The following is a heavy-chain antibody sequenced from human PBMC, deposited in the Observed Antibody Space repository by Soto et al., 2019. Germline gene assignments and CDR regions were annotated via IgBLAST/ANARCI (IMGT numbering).Heavy chain of an antibody. CDR2: ISAYDGST. CDR1: GYTFTSYG. V-gene: IGHV1-18*01. Sequence: QVQLVQSGAEVKKPGASVRVSCKASGYTFTSYGISWVRQAPGQGLEWMGWISAYDGSTNYVQKLEGRVTMTTDTSTSTAYMELRSLRSDDTAVFYCARGSRDGTYFDYWGQGTLVTVSS. J-gene: IGHJ4*02. D-gene: IGHD2-21*01. CDR3: ARGSRDGTYFDY.